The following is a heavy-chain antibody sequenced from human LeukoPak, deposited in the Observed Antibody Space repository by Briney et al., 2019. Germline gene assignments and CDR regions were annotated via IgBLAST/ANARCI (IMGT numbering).Heavy chain of an antibody. V-gene: IGHV3-48*03. J-gene: IGHJ4*02. CDR2: ITSSASTI. Sequence: PGGSLRLSCAASGFTFSSFEMNWVRQAPGKGLEWVSYITSSASTIYYAESVKGRFTISRDNAKNSLFLQMNSLRAEDTAVYYCARKVLSGSHYFDYWGQGALVTVSS. CDR1: GFTFSSFE. CDR3: ARKVLSGSHYFDY. D-gene: IGHD1-26*01.